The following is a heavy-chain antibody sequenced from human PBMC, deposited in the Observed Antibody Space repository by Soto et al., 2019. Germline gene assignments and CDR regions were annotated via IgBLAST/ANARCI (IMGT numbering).Heavy chain of an antibody. V-gene: IGHV4-39*01. Sequence: QLQLQESGPRLVKPSETLSLTCSVSGGSISSSSYSWGWIRQPPGKGLEWIGTIYYNGSNHYNPSLGCRVAISADTPNNQLSLRLSSVTAADTAVYYCGRQPGHCGSTTCFGYYSVDVWGQGTTVTVS. CDR3: GRQPGHCGSTTCFGYYSVDV. CDR2: IYYNGSN. CDR1: GGSISSSSYS. D-gene: IGHD2-2*01. J-gene: IGHJ6*02.